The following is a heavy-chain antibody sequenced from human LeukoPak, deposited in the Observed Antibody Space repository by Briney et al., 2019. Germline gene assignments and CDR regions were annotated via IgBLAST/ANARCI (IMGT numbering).Heavy chain of an antibody. CDR2: ISSSGTTI. CDR3: ARTDTSGWFLDY. CDR1: GFTFSSYS. D-gene: IGHD6-19*01. J-gene: IGHJ4*02. V-gene: IGHV3-48*04. Sequence: GGSLRLSCAASGFTFSSYSMSWVRQAPGKGLEWVSYISSSGTTIYYADSVKGRFTISRDNAENSLYLQMNSLRAEDTAVYYCARTDTSGWFLDYWGQGTLVTVSS.